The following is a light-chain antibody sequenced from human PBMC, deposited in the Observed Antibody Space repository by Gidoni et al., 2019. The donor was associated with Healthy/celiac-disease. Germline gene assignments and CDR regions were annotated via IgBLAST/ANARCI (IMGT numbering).Light chain of an antibody. CDR2: AAS. CDR1: QNSISY. V-gene: IGKV1-39*01. Sequence: DIQMTQSPSSLSASVGDRVTITCRASQNSISYLNWSQQKPGKAPKLLIYAASCLQSGVPSRFIGSGAGTDFTPTISSMQPEDFATYYCQQSYSTPRWTFGQGTKVEIK. CDR3: QQSYSTPRWT. J-gene: IGKJ1*01.